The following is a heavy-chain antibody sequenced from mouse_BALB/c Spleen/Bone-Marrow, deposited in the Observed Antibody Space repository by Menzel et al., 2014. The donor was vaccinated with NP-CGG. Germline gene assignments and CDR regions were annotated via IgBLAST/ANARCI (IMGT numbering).Heavy chain of an antibody. Sequence: VQLQQSGAELVMPGASVKMSCKASGYTFTDYWMHWVKQRPGQGLEWIGAIDTSDSYTSYNQKFKGKATLTVDKSSSTAYMELRSLTSEDSAVYYCGSGSDYYAVDCWGQGTSVTVSS. V-gene: IGHV1-69*01. D-gene: IGHD6-1*01. J-gene: IGHJ4*01. CDR2: IDTSDSYT. CDR3: GSGSDYYAVDC. CDR1: GYTFTDYW.